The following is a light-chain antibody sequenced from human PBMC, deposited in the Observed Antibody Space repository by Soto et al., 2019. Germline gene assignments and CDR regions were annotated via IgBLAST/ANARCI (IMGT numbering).Light chain of an antibody. CDR3: QQYNNWPFS. Sequence: EIVLTQSPATLSVSPGERATLSCRASQSVSSNLAWYQQKPGQAPRLLIFGASSRATGIPDRFSGSGSGTDFTLTISGLQSEDSAVYFCQQYNNWPFSFGQGTRLEIK. V-gene: IGKV3D-15*01. J-gene: IGKJ5*01. CDR2: GAS. CDR1: QSVSSN.